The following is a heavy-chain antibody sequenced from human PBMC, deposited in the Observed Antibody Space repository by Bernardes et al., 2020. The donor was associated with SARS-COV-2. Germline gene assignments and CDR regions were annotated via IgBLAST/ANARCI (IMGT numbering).Heavy chain of an antibody. V-gene: IGHV4-59*01. CDR3: ARGWGVATPHYYYYYGMDV. J-gene: IGHJ6*02. CDR1: GGSISSYY. D-gene: IGHD3-16*01. CDR2: IYYSGST. Sequence: SETLSLTCTVSGGSISSYYWSWIRQPPGKGLEWIGYIYYSGSTNYNPSLKSRVTISVDTSKNQFSLKLSSVTAADTAVYYCARGWGVATPHYYYYYGMDVWGQGTTVTVSS.